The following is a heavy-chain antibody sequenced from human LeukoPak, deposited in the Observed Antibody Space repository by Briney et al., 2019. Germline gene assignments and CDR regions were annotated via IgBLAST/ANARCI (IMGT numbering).Heavy chain of an antibody. V-gene: IGHV3-74*01. D-gene: IGHD6-19*01. J-gene: IGHJ4*02. CDR3: ARGGLEQWLAFDY. CDR1: GFTFSTSW. CDR2: INTDGSST. Sequence: GGSLRLSCAASGFTFSTSWMHWVRHATGKGLVWVSRINTDGSSTSHADSVKGRFTISRDNAKNTLYLQMNSLRAEDTAVYYCARGGLEQWLAFDYWGQGTLVTVSS.